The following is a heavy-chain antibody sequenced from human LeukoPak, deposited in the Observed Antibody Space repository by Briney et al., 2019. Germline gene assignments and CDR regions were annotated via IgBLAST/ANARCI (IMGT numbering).Heavy chain of an antibody. Sequence: ASVKVSCKASGYTFTGYYMHWVRQAPGQGLEWMGCINPNSGGTNYAQKFQGRVTMTRDTSSTAAYMELSRLRSDDTAVYYCARDLVYYDSSGMYYFDYWGQGTLVTVSS. CDR1: GYTFTGYY. CDR3: ARDLVYYDSSGMYYFDY. J-gene: IGHJ4*02. V-gene: IGHV1-2*02. CDR2: INPNSGGT. D-gene: IGHD3-22*01.